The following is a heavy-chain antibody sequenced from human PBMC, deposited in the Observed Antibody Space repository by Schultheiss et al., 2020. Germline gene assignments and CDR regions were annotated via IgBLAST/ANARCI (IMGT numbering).Heavy chain of an antibody. CDR3: AKHWGTMELDP. CDR1: GFTFSNAW. V-gene: IGHV3-15*07. Sequence: GGSLRLSCAASGFTFSNAWMNWVRQAPGKGLEWVGRIKSKTDGGTTDYAAPVKGRFTISRDDSKITLYLQMSSLRAEDTAVYYCAKHWGTMELDPWGQGTLVTVSS. CDR2: IKSKTDGGTT. J-gene: IGHJ5*02. D-gene: IGHD3-10*01.